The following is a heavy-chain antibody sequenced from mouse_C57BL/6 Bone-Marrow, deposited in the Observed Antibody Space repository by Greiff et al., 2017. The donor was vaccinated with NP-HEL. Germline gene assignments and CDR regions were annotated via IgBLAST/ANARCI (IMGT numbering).Heavy chain of an antibody. V-gene: IGHV2-4*01. J-gene: IGHJ3*01. D-gene: IGHD2-5*01. Sequence: QVQLKESGPGLVQPSQSLSITCTVSGFSLTSYGVHWVRQPPGKGLEWLGVIWSGGSTDYNAAFISRLSISKDNSKSQVFFKMNSLQADDTAIYYCASHYSNYEGWFAYWGQGTLVTVSA. CDR2: IWSGGST. CDR3: ASHYSNYEGWFAY. CDR1: GFSLTSYG.